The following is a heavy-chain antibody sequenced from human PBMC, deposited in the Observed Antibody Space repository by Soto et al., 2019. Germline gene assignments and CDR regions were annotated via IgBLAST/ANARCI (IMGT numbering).Heavy chain of an antibody. V-gene: IGHV3-23*01. D-gene: IGHD3-3*01. Sequence: GGSLRLSCAASGFTFSSHAMSWVRQAPGKGLEWVSSTKGDGDITYYADSVKSRLTITKDTSKNQVVLTMTNMDPVDTATYYCAHRRSLEWRGYDLVYWGQGTLVTVSS. CDR1: GFTFSSHA. CDR3: AHRRSLEWRGYDLVY. CDR2: TKGDGDIT. J-gene: IGHJ4*02.